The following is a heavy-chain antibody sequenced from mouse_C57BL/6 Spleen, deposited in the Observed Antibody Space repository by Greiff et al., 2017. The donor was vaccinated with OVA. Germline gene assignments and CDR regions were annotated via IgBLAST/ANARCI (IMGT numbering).Heavy chain of an antibody. Sequence: QVQLQQPGAELVKPGASVKMSCKASGYTFTSYWITWVKQRPGQGLEWIGDIYPGSGSTNYNEKFKSKATLTVDTSSSTAYMQLSSLTSEDSAVYYCARYYYGNPYWYFDVWGTGTTVTVSS. V-gene: IGHV1-55*01. D-gene: IGHD1-1*01. J-gene: IGHJ1*03. CDR3: ARYYYGNPYWYFDV. CDR2: IYPGSGST. CDR1: GYTFTSYW.